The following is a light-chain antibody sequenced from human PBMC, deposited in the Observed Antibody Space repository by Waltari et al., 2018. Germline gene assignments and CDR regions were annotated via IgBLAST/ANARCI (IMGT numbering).Light chain of an antibody. CDR3: QHYLRLPAT. V-gene: IGKV3-20*01. Sequence: EIVLTQSPGTLSLSPGERATLSCRASQSVSTYLAWYQQKPGQAPRLLIYHASTRATGIPDRFSGSGSGTDFSLTISRLEPEDFVVYHCQHYLRLPATFGQGTKVEIK. J-gene: IGKJ1*01. CDR1: QSVSTY. CDR2: HAS.